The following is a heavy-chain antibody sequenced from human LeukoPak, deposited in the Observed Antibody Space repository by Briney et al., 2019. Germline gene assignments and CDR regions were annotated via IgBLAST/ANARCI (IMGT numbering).Heavy chain of an antibody. D-gene: IGHD3-22*01. CDR2: ISRSSSYI. V-gene: IGHV3-21*01. CDR1: GVTFSSYS. Sequence: GXLRLSCAASGVTFSSYSMNWVRQAPGKGLEWVSSISRSSSYIYYADSVKGRFTISRDDAKNSLYLQMNSLRAEDTAVYYCARASPLHYYDSSGYPGPHDAFDIWGQGTMVTVSS. J-gene: IGHJ3*02. CDR3: ARASPLHYYDSSGYPGPHDAFDI.